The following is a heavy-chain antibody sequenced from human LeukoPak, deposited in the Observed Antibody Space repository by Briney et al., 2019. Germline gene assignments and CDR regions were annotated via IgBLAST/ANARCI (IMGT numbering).Heavy chain of an antibody. Sequence: PSETLSLTCTVSGGFISSYYWSWIRQPPGKGLEWIGYISYSGSTNYNPSLKSRVTISVDTSKNQFSLKLSSVTAADAAVYYCARAYGANYRYDSWGQGTLVTVSS. CDR1: GGFISSYY. CDR3: ARAYGANYRYDS. V-gene: IGHV4-59*01. J-gene: IGHJ4*02. CDR2: ISYSGST. D-gene: IGHD4/OR15-4a*01.